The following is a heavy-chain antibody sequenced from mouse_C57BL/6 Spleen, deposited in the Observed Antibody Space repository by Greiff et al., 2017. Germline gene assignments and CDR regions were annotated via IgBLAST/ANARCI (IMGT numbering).Heavy chain of an antibody. D-gene: IGHD2-2*01. CDR2: ISDGGSYT. CDR3: AREGGYDAFDY. J-gene: IGHJ2*01. CDR1: GFTFSSYA. V-gene: IGHV5-4*01. Sequence: EVMLVESGGGLVKPGGSLKLSCAASGFTFSSYAMSWVRQTPEKRLEWVATISDGGSYTYYPDNVKGRFTISRDNAKNNLYLQMSHLKSEDTAMYYCAREGGYDAFDYWGQGTTLTVSS.